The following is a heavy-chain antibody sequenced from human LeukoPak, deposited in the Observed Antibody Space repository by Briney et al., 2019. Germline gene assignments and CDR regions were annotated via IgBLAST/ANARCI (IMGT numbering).Heavy chain of an antibody. V-gene: IGHV4-59*01. J-gene: IGHJ4*02. CDR2: IYDSGST. CDR3: AASRSRRTGRYCSGGSCYSGVYFDY. Sequence: SETLSLTCTVSGGSISSYFWSWIRQPPGKGLEWIGYIYDSGSTNYNPSLKSRVTISVDTPKNQFSLKLSSVTAADTAVYYCAASRSRRTGRYCSGGSCYSGVYFDYWGQGTLVTVSS. D-gene: IGHD2-15*01. CDR1: GGSISSYF.